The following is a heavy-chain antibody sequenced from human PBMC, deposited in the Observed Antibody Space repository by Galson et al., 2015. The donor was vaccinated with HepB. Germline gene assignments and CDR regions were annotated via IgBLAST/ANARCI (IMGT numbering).Heavy chain of an antibody. CDR3: ARDKDGGSESYSYYYYSMDV. D-gene: IGHD3-10*01. Sequence: SLRLSCAASGFIFSAYGMHWVRQAPGKGLEWVSAISYDGSNTYYADSVKGRFTVSRDKSKNTLYLEMNSLRAEDTAVFYCARDKDGGSESYSYYYYSMDVWGQGTTVTVSS. J-gene: IGHJ6*02. CDR1: GFIFSAYG. V-gene: IGHV3-30*19. CDR2: ISYDGSNT.